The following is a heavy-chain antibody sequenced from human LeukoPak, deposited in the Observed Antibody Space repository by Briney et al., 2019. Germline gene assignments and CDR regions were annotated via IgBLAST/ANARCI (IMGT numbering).Heavy chain of an antibody. CDR3: ASSSGWYSGFDS. Sequence: PSETLSLTCAVYGGSFSGYYWSWIRQPPGKGLEWIGEINHSGSTNYNPSLKSRVTISVDTSKSQFSLKLRSVTAADTAVYYCASSSGWYSGFDSWGQGTLVTVSS. CDR1: GGSFSGYY. CDR2: INHSGST. V-gene: IGHV4-34*01. J-gene: IGHJ4*02. D-gene: IGHD6-19*01.